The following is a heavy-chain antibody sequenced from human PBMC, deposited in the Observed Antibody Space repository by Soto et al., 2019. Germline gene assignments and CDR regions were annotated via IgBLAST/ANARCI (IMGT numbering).Heavy chain of an antibody. V-gene: IGHV4-4*07. CDR2: IYTSGST. D-gene: IGHD3-22*01. Sequence: TSETLSLTCTVSGGSISSYYWSWIRQPAGKGLEWIGRIYTSGSTNYNPSLKSRVTMSVDTSKNQFSLKLSSVTAADTAVYYCARDRYYDSSGYSPFFDIWGQWTMVTVSS. J-gene: IGHJ3*02. CDR3: ARDRYYDSSGYSPFFDI. CDR1: GGSISSYY.